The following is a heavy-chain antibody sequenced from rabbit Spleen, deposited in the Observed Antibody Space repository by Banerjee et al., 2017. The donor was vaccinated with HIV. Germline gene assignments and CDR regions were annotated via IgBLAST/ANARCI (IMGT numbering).Heavy chain of an antibody. V-gene: IGHV1S45*01. J-gene: IGHJ4*01. D-gene: IGHD1-1*01. CDR2: IDTSDGDT. CDR1: GFSFSSNW. Sequence: LEESGGGLVKPGGTLTLTCTVSGFSFSSNWICWVRQAPGKGLEWIACIDTSDGDTDYANWPKGRFTISKTSSTTVTLQMTSLTAADTATYFCVRGASSTGYYSLWGPGTLVTVS. CDR3: VRGASSTGYYSL.